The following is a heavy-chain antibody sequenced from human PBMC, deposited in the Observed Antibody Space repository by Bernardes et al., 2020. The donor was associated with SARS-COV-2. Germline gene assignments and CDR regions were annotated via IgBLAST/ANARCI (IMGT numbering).Heavy chain of an antibody. V-gene: IGHV3-7*01. CDR1: GFTFSSYW. CDR2: IKQDGSEK. CDR3: ARDGAGTTSDYGGMDV. Sequence: GGSLRLSCAASGFTFSSYWMSWVRQAPGKGLEWVANIKQDGSEKYYVDSVKGRFTISRDNAKNSLYLQMNSLRAEDTAVYYCARDGAGTTSDYGGMDVWGQGTTVTVSS. J-gene: IGHJ6*02. D-gene: IGHD1-7*01.